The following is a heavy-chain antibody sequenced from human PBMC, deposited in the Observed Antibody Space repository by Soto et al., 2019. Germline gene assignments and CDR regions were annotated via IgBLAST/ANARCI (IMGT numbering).Heavy chain of an antibody. CDR3: AREPGGYCSGGTCSPRVNAFDI. V-gene: IGHV3-48*01. Sequence: GGSLRLSCAASGFTFSSYSMNWVRQAPGKGLERVSYISGSSSTIYYADSVKGRFTISRDNAKTSLYLQMNTLRAEDTAVFYCAREPGGYCSGGTCSPRVNAFDIWGQGTMVTVSS. D-gene: IGHD2-15*01. CDR2: ISGSSSTI. CDR1: GFTFSSYS. J-gene: IGHJ3*02.